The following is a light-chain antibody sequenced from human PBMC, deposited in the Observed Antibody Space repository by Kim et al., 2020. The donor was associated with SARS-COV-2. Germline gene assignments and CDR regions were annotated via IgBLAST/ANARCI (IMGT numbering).Light chain of an antibody. CDR3: QAWDSSTFYV. Sequence: SQGQTVRIPCSGDKLGNKYVSWYQQRPGQSPALVIHRDNKRPSGIPERFSGSNSGNTATLTISGTHAMDEADYYCQAWDSSTFYVFGTGTKVTVL. V-gene: IGLV3-1*01. CDR1: KLGNKY. CDR2: RDN. J-gene: IGLJ1*01.